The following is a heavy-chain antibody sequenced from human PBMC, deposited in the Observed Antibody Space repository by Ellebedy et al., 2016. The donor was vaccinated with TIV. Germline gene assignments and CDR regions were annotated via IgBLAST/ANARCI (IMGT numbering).Heavy chain of an antibody. CDR1: GFIFSNYG. CDR3: ARDEMPPPIAAAGDYYYYGMDV. J-gene: IGHJ6*02. Sequence: GESLKISCEASGFIFSNYGMHWVRQAPGKGLEWVAFIWYDGGNNYYADSVKGRFTIYRDNSKNTLYLQMNSLRAEDTAVYYCARDEMPPPIAAAGDYYYYGMDVWGQGTTVTVSS. CDR2: IWYDGGNN. D-gene: IGHD6-13*01. V-gene: IGHV3-33*01.